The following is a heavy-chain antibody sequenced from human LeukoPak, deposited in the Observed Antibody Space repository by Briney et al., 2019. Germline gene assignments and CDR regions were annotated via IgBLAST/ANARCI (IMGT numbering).Heavy chain of an antibody. CDR2: IHYSGTT. D-gene: IGHD2-15*01. Sequence: SETLSLTCTVSGDSINNYYWSWIRRSPGQGLEWIGYIHYSGTTNYNPSFKGRLTMSIDTSKNQFSLRLNSVTAADTAVYYCARDRRYCSGGNCYLHYFDNWGQGTLVTVSS. CDR3: ARDRRYCSGGNCYLHYFDN. V-gene: IGHV4-59*01. CDR1: GDSINNYY. J-gene: IGHJ4*02.